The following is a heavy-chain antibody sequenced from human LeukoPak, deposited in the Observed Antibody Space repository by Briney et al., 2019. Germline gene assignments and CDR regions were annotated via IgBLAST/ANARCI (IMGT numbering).Heavy chain of an antibody. CDR1: GFTFSGSA. CDR2: IRSKANSYAT. J-gene: IGHJ4*02. D-gene: IGHD2-15*01. V-gene: IGHV3-73*01. Sequence: PGGSLRLSCAASGFTFSGSAMHWVRQASGKGLEWVGRIRSKANSYATAYAASVKGRFIISRDDSKNTAYLQMNSLKTEDTAVYYCTRHNGDYCSGGSCYWNGVDYWGQGTLVTVSS. CDR3: TRHNGDYCSGGSCYWNGVDY.